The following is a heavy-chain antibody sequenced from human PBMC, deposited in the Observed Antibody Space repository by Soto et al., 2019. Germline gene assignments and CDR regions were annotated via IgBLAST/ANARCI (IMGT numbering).Heavy chain of an antibody. Sequence: TLSLTCTVSGGSISSSSYYWGWIRQPPGKGLEWIGSIYYSGSTYYNPSLKSRVTISVDTSKNQFSLKLSSVTAADTAVYYCARHAAVADLGNYYYYYGMDVWGQGTTVTVSS. J-gene: IGHJ6*02. CDR1: GGSISSSSYY. CDR2: IYYSGST. D-gene: IGHD6-19*01. CDR3: ARHAAVADLGNYYYYYGMDV. V-gene: IGHV4-39*01.